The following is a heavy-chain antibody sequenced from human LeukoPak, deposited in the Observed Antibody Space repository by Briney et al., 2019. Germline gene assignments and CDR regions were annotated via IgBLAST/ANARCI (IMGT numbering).Heavy chain of an antibody. CDR2: IIPIFGTA. CDR3: ARDRDTATRYYFDY. Sequence: SVKVSCKASGGTFSSYAISWVRQAPGQGLEWMGGIIPIFGTANYAQKFQGRVTITADESTSTAYMELSSLRSEDTAVYYCARDRDTATRYYFDYWGQGTLVTVSS. J-gene: IGHJ4*02. CDR1: GGTFSSYA. V-gene: IGHV1-69*01. D-gene: IGHD5-18*01.